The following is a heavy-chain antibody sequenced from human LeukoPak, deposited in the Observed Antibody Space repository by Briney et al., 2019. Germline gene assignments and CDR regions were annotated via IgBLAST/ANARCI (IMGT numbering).Heavy chain of an antibody. V-gene: IGHV3-15*01. Sequence: GGSLRLSCAASGFTFSNAWMSWVRQAPGKGLEWVGSIKSKTDGGTTDYAAPVKGRFTISRDDSKNTLYLQMNSLKTEDTAVYYCTTGPVDYWGQGTLVTVSS. CDR2: IKSKTDGGTT. CDR1: GFTFSNAW. J-gene: IGHJ4*02. CDR3: TTGPVDY.